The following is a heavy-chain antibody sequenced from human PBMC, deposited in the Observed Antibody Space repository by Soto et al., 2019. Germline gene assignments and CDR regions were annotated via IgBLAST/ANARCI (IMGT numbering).Heavy chain of an antibody. D-gene: IGHD3-22*01. Sequence: ASVKVSCKASGYTFTSYYINWVRQATGQGLEWMGWMNPNSGNTGYAQKFQGRVTMTRNTSISTAYMELSSLRSEDTAVYYCALTYTYYYDSSGYYPPEYFQHWGQGTLVTVSS. CDR2: MNPNSGNT. J-gene: IGHJ1*01. CDR3: ALTYTYYYDSSGYYPPEYFQH. V-gene: IGHV1-8*01. CDR1: GYTFTSYY.